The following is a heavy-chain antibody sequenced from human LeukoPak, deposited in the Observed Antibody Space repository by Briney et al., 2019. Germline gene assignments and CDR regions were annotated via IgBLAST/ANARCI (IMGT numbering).Heavy chain of an antibody. Sequence: GGSLRLSCAASGFTFSSFAMSWVRQAPGKGLEWVSVISGSGGTTYYADSVKGRFTISRDNSKNTLYLQMNSLRAEDTAVYYCARSLIAARHMIVVSHYMDVWGKGTTVTVSS. CDR1: GFTFSSFA. CDR3: ARSLIAARHMIVVSHYMDV. J-gene: IGHJ6*03. D-gene: IGHD6-6*01. V-gene: IGHV3-23*01. CDR2: ISGSGGTT.